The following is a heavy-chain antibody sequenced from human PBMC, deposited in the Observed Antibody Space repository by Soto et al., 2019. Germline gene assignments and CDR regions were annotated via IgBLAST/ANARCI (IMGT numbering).Heavy chain of an antibody. Sequence: GESLKISCEGSGYIFTNYWIGWVRQMPGKGLEWMGIVNPDDSTTTYSQSFQGQVIISADKSVRSAYLQWSSLKDSDTATYYCVRRFCSGTSCRFSGFDPWGQGTLVTVSS. V-gene: IGHV5-51*01. CDR2: VNPDDSTT. CDR3: VRRFCSGTSCRFSGFDP. D-gene: IGHD2-2*01. CDR1: GYIFTNYW. J-gene: IGHJ5*02.